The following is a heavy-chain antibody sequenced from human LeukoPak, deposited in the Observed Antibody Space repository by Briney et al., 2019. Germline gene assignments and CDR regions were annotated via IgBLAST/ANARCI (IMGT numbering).Heavy chain of an antibody. J-gene: IGHJ4*02. CDR1: GFTFSRYW. Sequence: PGGSLRLTCAASGFTFSRYWMHWVRQTPGKGLVWVSRINSDGSSTRYADSVKGRFTISRDNAKNTLDLQMSSLRAEDTAVYYCARENYGTDDFDYWGQGTQVTVSS. CDR2: INSDGSST. CDR3: ARENYGTDDFDY. V-gene: IGHV3-74*01. D-gene: IGHD4-17*01.